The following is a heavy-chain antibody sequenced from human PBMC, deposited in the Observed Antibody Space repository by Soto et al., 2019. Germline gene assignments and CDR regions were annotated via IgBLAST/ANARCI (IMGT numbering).Heavy chain of an antibody. CDR3: ARLPYYYESSGYYYYYYGMDF. J-gene: IGHJ6*02. Sequence: PGESLKISCKGSGYSFTSYWIGWVRQMPGKGLEWMGIIYPGDSDTRYSPSFQGQVTISADKSISTAYLQWSSLKASDTAMYYCARLPYYYESSGYYYYYYGMDFWGQGTTVTVSS. D-gene: IGHD3-22*01. CDR2: IYPGDSDT. CDR1: GYSFTSYW. V-gene: IGHV5-51*01.